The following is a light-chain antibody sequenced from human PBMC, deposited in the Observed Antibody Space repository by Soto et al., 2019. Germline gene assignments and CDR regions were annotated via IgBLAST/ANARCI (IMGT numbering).Light chain of an antibody. Sequence: EIVLTKSPDTLSVSPGERATLSCRASQSVSSNLAWYQQKPGQAPRLLIYGASPRATGIPARFSGSGSGTVFTLTISSLQSEDFGVYYCQQYNKWPWTFGQGTKVDIK. CDR3: QQYNKWPWT. CDR1: QSVSSN. J-gene: IGKJ1*01. CDR2: GAS. V-gene: IGKV3-15*01.